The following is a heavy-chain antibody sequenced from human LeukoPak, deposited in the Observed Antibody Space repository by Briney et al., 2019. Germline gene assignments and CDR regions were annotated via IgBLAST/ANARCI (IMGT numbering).Heavy chain of an antibody. CDR3: ARHKDCSGGSCYNYFDY. J-gene: IGHJ4*02. D-gene: IGHD2-15*01. Sequence: SETLSLTCSVSGGSISPYYWSWIRQPPGKGLEWIGYIYYSGSTNYNPSLKSRVTISVDTSKNQFSLKLSSVTAADTAVYYCARHKDCSGGSCYNYFDYWGQGTLVTVSS. V-gene: IGHV4-59*08. CDR2: IYYSGST. CDR1: GGSISPYY.